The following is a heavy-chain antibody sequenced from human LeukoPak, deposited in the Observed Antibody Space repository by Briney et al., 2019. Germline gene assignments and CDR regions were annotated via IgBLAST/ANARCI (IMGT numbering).Heavy chain of an antibody. CDR1: GFTFSSYS. V-gene: IGHV3-21*01. D-gene: IGHD5-18*01. CDR2: ISSSSSYI. CDR3: AMPGYSYGYVYY. J-gene: IGHJ4*02. Sequence: GSLRLSCAASGFTFSSYSMNWVRQAPGKGLEWVSFISSSSSYIYYADSVKGRFTISRDNAKNSLYLQMNSLRAEDTAVYYCAMPGYSYGYVYYWGQGTLVTVSS.